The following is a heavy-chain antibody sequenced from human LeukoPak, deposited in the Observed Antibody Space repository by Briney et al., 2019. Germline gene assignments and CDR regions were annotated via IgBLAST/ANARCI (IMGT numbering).Heavy chain of an antibody. J-gene: IGHJ4*02. Sequence: GGSLRLSCAASGFTFSSYWMSWVRQAPGKGLVWVSRINGDGTSTRYADSVKGRFTISRDNAKNTLYLQMNSLSAEDTAVYYCARDRSSGWYVYDYWGQGTLVTVSS. CDR3: ARDRSSGWYVYDY. D-gene: IGHD6-19*01. V-gene: IGHV3-74*01. CDR2: INGDGTST. CDR1: GFTFSSYW.